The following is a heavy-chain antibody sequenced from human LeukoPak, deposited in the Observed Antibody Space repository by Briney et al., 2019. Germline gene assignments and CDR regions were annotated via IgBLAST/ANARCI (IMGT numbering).Heavy chain of an antibody. J-gene: IGHJ4*02. CDR1: GYSFTSYW. V-gene: IGHV5-51*01. Sequence: GESLKISCKGSGYSFTSYWIGWVRHPPPTRLAWMGIIYPGDSDTRYSPSFQGQVTISADKSISTAYLQWSSLKASDTAMYYCARAGIWGLEEGFDYWGQGTLVTVSS. D-gene: IGHD7-27*01. CDR3: ARAGIWGLEEGFDY. CDR2: IYPGDSDT.